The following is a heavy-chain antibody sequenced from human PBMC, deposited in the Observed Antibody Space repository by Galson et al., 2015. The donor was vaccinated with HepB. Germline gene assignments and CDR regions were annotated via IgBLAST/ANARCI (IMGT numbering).Heavy chain of an antibody. Sequence: SLRLSCAASGFTFSSYWMSWVRQAPGKGLEWVANIKQDGSEKNHVDSVKGRFTISRDNAKNSAYLQMDSLRAEDTAVYYCARDHRSGAFDSWGQGTLVTVSS. V-gene: IGHV3-7*03. CDR2: IKQDGSEK. CDR1: GFTFSSYW. J-gene: IGHJ4*02. D-gene: IGHD3-22*01. CDR3: ARDHRSGAFDS.